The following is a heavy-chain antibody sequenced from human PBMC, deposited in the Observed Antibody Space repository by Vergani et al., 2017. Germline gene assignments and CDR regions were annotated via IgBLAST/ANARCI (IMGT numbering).Heavy chain of an antibody. CDR3: SRGRGYSFGYSDY. CDR2: SRNKAYGGTT. J-gene: IGHJ4*02. Sequence: EVQQVESGGDLVPPGRSLRLSCAASGFSFGDYAMTWVRQAPGKGLEWVAFSRNKAYGGTTEYAASVKGRFTISRDDSKRLAYLQLSGLKTEDTAVYFCSRGRGYSFGYSDYWGQGTLVSVSS. D-gene: IGHD5-18*01. V-gene: IGHV3-49*04. CDR1: GFSFGDYA.